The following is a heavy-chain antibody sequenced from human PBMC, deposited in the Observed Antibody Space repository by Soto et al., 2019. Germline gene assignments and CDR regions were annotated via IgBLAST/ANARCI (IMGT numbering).Heavy chain of an antibody. J-gene: IGHJ6*02. Sequence: SQTLSLTCAISGDSVSSNSAACNWIRQSPSRGLEWLGRTYYNSKWNNDYALSVKSRITINSYTPKNQFSLHLYGVTPEGTAVYYCAGITWFRGMDVWGQGTPVT. CDR3: AGITWFRGMDV. CDR2: TYYNSKWNN. CDR1: GDSVSSNSAA. V-gene: IGHV6-1*01. D-gene: IGHD3-10*01.